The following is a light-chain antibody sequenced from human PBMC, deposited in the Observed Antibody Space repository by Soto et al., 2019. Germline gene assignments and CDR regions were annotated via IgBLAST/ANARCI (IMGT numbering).Light chain of an antibody. CDR3: QQYGSSPWT. CDR2: GAS. V-gene: IGKV3-20*01. J-gene: IGKJ1*01. CDR1: QTIRSNY. Sequence: ETVLTQSPGTLSLSPGERATLSCRASQTIRSNYLAWYRQTPGQAPRLLIYGASNRATGIADRFSGSGSGTDVTLIISRLEPEDFALYDCQQYGSSPWTFGQGTKVESK.